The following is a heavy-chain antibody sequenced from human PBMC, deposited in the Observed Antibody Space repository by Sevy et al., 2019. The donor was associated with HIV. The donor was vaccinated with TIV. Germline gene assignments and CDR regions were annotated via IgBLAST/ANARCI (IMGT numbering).Heavy chain of an antibody. CDR1: GYTFTGYY. J-gene: IGHJ6*02. CDR2: INPNSGGT. D-gene: IGHD3-3*01. Sequence: ASVKVSCKASGYTFTGYYMHWVRQAPGQGLEWMGWINPNSGGTNYAQKFQGRVTMTRDTSISTADMELSRLRSDDTAVYYCATLYMYYDFWSGSTLYGMDVWGQGTTVTVSS. CDR3: ATLYMYYDFWSGSTLYGMDV. V-gene: IGHV1-2*02.